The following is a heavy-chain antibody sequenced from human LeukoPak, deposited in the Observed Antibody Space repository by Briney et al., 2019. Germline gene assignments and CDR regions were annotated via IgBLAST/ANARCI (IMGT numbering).Heavy chain of an antibody. CDR2: ISHSGST. Sequence: SETLSLTCTVSGYSISSTYYGAWIRQPPGKGLEWIATISHSGSTHYTPSLKSRLTISLDTSTNHFSLRLSSVTAADTAVYYCARVNAPVATFDYWGQGTLVTVSS. CDR1: GYSISSTYY. V-gene: IGHV4-38-2*02. J-gene: IGHJ4*02. CDR3: ARVNAPVATFDY. D-gene: IGHD1-1*01.